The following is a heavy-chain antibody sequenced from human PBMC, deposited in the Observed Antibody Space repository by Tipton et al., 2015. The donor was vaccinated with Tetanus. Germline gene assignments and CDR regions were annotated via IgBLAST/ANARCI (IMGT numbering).Heavy chain of an antibody. V-gene: IGHV4-30-4*01. CDR2: LYYSGTT. Sequence: TLSLTCTVSVGSIISADHYWSWIRQPPGKCLEWIGYLYYSGTTYYSPSLKSRVTISVDTSNNHFSLKLSSVTAADTAVYYCARHGHPSAVGARDASDIWGHGTMVNVSS. CDR1: VGSIISADHY. J-gene: IGHJ3*02. CDR3: ARHGHPSAVGARDASDI.